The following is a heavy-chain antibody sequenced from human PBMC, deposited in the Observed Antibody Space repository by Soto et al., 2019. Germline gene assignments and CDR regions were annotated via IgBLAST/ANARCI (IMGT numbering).Heavy chain of an antibody. V-gene: IGHV3-23*01. CDR2: ISGSGGST. CDR3: APKASTYYDFWSAYHPPDY. Sequence: GGSLRLSCAASGFTFSSYAMSWVRQAPGKGLEWVSAISGSGGSTYYADSVKGRFTTSRDNSKNTLYLQMNSLSAEDTAVYYCAPKASTYYDFWSAYHPPDYWGQGTLVTVSS. J-gene: IGHJ4*02. CDR1: GFTFSSYA. D-gene: IGHD3-3*01.